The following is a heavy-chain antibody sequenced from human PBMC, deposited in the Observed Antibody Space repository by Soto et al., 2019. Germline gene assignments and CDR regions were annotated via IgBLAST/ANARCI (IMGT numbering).Heavy chain of an antibody. Sequence: QVQLVQSGAEVKKPGASVKVSCKASDYTFSTYGISWVRQAPGQGLEWMGWIGAYNGDTETNYAQKFQGRVTMTTDTSTSAAYMELRNLRSDDTAVYYCAREAAVMSAAGPDYWGQGTLVTVSS. CDR1: DYTFSTYG. D-gene: IGHD6-13*01. CDR2: IGAYNGDTET. V-gene: IGHV1-18*01. J-gene: IGHJ4*02. CDR3: AREAAVMSAAGPDY.